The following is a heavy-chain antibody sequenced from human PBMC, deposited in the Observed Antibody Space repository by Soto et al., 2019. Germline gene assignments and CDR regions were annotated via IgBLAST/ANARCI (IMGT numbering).Heavy chain of an antibody. J-gene: IGHJ4*02. CDR3: AKGDRGIGYSSSSRGG. CDR1: GFTFSSYG. V-gene: IGHV3-30*18. CDR2: ISYDGSNK. Sequence: QVQLVESGGGVVQPGRSLRLSCAASGFTFSSYGMHWVRQAPGKGLEWVAVISYDGSNKYYVDSVKVRFTISRDNSKNTLYLQMNSLRAEDTAVYYCAKGDRGIGYSSSSRGGGGQGTLVTVSS. D-gene: IGHD6-13*01.